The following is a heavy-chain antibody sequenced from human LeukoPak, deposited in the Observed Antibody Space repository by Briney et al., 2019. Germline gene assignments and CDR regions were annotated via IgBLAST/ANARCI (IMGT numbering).Heavy chain of an antibody. V-gene: IGHV1-2*02. CDR1: GYTFTGYY. J-gene: IGHJ4*02. CDR2: INPNSGGT. D-gene: IGHD3-3*01. Sequence: ASVKVSCKASGYTFTGYYMHWLRQAPGQGLEWMGWINPNSGGTNYAQKFQGRVTMTRDTSISTAYMELSRLRSDDTAVYYCARVLLIRDFWSGSGIDYWGQGTLVTVSS. CDR3: ARVLLIRDFWSGSGIDY.